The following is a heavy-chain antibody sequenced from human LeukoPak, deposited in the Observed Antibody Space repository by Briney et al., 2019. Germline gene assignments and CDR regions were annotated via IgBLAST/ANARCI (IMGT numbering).Heavy chain of an antibody. CDR3: VKEDLLYSSGWYWFDP. CDR2: ISSNGGST. V-gene: IGHV3-64D*06. Sequence: GGSLRLSCSASGFTFSSYAMHWVRQAPGKGLEYVSAISSNGGSTYYADSVKGRFTISRDNSKNTLYLQMSSLRAEDTAVYYCVKEDLLYSSGWYWFDPWGQGTLVTVSS. J-gene: IGHJ5*02. D-gene: IGHD6-19*01. CDR1: GFTFSSYA.